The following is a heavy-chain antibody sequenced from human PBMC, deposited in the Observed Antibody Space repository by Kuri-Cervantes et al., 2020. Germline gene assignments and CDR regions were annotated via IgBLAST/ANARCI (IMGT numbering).Heavy chain of an antibody. CDR2: INQDGSEK. D-gene: IGHD3-22*01. CDR1: GFTFSSYR. V-gene: IGHV3-7*03. J-gene: IGHJ4*01. Sequence: LSLTCAASGFTFSSYRMSWVRQAPGKGLEWVANINQDGSEKYYVDSVKGRFTISRDNAKNSLYLQMNSLRAEDTALFYCAKGSTYYYDSSGYLGYWGQGTPVTVSS. CDR3: AKGSTYYYDSSGYLGY.